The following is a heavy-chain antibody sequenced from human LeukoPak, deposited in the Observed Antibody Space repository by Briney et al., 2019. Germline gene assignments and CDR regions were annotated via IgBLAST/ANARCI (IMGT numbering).Heavy chain of an antibody. J-gene: IGHJ5*02. CDR1: GFTFSSYS. CDR2: ISSSSSYI. CDR3: ARGPYSSSWYDWFDP. V-gene: IGHV3-21*01. Sequence: GGSLRLSCAASGFTFSSYSMNWVRQAPGKGLEWVSSISSSSSYIYYADSVKGRFTISRDNAKNSLYLQMNSLSAEDTAVYYCARGPYSSSWYDWFDPWGQGTLVTVSS. D-gene: IGHD6-13*01.